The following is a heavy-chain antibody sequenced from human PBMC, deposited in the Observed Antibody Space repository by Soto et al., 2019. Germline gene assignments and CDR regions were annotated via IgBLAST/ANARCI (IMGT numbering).Heavy chain of an antibody. Sequence: PGEALKISCKGSVYSFSSDWFGWVRQMPGKGLEWMGIIYPGDSDTRYSPSFQGQVTISADKSISTAYLQWSSLKASDTAMYYCARQRWLVHGDYGSAFDYWGQGTLVTVSS. CDR3: ARQRWLVHGDYGSAFDY. V-gene: IGHV5-51*01. CDR1: VYSFSSDW. CDR2: IYPGDSDT. D-gene: IGHD6-19*01. J-gene: IGHJ4*02.